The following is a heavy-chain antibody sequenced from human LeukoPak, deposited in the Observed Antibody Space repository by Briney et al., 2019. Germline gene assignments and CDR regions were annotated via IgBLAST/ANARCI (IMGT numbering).Heavy chain of an antibody. CDR2: ISWDGGST. CDR3: AAVGVRGGAFDY. CDR1: GFTFDDYA. Sequence: GGSLRLSCAASGFTFDDYAMHWVRQAPGKGLEWVSLISWDGGSTYYADSVKGRFTISRDNAKNSLYLQMNSLRAEDTAVYYCAAVGVRGGAFDYWGQGTLVTVSS. D-gene: IGHD3-10*01. V-gene: IGHV3-43D*04. J-gene: IGHJ4*02.